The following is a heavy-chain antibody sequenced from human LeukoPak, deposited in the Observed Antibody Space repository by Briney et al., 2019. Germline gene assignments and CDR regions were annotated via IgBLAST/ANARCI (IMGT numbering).Heavy chain of an antibody. CDR1: GDSITNNINY. V-gene: IGHV4-39*07. J-gene: IGHJ4*02. D-gene: IGHD6-19*01. Sequence: SETLSLTCTVSGDSITNNINYWGWIRQPPGKGLEWIGSNYFSGSTYYNPSLKSRVTISVDTSKNQFSLKLSSVTAADTAVYYCARIAVAGNGDYWGQGTLVTVSS. CDR2: NYFSGST. CDR3: ARIAVAGNGDY.